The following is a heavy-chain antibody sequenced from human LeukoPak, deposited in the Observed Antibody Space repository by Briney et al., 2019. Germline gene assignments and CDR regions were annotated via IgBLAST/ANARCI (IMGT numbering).Heavy chain of an antibody. CDR3: ARLSTVNSRDWSDP. V-gene: IGHV1-2*02. CDR1: GYTFTDFY. Sequence: ASVKVSCKASGYTFTDFYIHWVRQAPGQGLECVGWINPNTGGSNYEQKFQGRIILTRDTSISTAYMELSRLRFDDTALYYCARLSTVNSRDWSDPWGQGTLVTVSS. J-gene: IGHJ5*02. CDR2: INPNTGGS. D-gene: IGHD4-17*01.